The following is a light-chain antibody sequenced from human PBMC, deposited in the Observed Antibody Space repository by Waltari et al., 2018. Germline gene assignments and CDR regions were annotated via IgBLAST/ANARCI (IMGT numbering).Light chain of an antibody. CDR1: TSD. CDR3: QSYDSTLI. J-gene: IGLJ2*01. Sequence: QSILTQPPSVSGAPGQRVTISCTGTTSDVPWYQQLPGRAPTLLIYHNNNRPSGVPDRFSGSKSGTSASLAITGLQAEDEADYYCQSYDSTLIFGGGTKLTVL. V-gene: IGLV1-40*01. CDR2: HNN.